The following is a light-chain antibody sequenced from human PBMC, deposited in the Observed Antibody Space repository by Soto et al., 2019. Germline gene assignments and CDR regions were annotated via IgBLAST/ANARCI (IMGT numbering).Light chain of an antibody. Sequence: DIQMTQSPSSLSASVGDRVTITCRASQSISSYLNWYQQKPGKAPKLLIYAASSLQSGVPSRFSGSGSGTDFTLTISSLQPEGFATYYFQQSYSTLRTFGQGTKVEIK. J-gene: IGKJ1*01. CDR3: QQSYSTLRT. CDR2: AAS. CDR1: QSISSY. V-gene: IGKV1-39*01.